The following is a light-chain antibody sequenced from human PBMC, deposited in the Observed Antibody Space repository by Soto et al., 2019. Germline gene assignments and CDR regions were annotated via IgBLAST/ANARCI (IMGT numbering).Light chain of an antibody. CDR1: RSISSSY. J-gene: IGKJ4*01. CDR3: QQYGSSPPFT. Sequence: EIVLTQSPGTLSLSPGERATLSCRDSRSISSSYLAWYQQKPGQAPRLLIYGASSRATGIPDRFSGSGSGTDFTLTISRLEPEDFAVYYCQQYGSSPPFTFGVGTKVEIK. V-gene: IGKV3-20*01. CDR2: GAS.